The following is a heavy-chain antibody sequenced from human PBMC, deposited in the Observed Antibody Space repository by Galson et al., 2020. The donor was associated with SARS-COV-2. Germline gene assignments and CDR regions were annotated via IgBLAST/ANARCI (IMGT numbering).Heavy chain of an antibody. Sequence: GGSLRLSCAASGFTFSSYGMHWVRQAPGKGLEWVAVISYDGSNKYYADSVKGRFTISRDNSKNTLYLQMNSLRAEDTAVYYCAKEGDSSEHDYWGQGTLVTVSS. D-gene: IGHD3-22*01. CDR3: AKEGDSSEHDY. CDR2: ISYDGSNK. CDR1: GFTFSSYG. V-gene: IGHV3-30*18. J-gene: IGHJ4*02.